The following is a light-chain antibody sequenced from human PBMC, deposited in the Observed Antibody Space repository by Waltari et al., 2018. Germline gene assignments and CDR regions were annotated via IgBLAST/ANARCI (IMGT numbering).Light chain of an antibody. J-gene: IGLJ2*01. CDR2: DVS. V-gene: IGLV2-14*03. Sequence: QSALTQPASVSGSPGQSITISCTGTNSDVGGYNYVSWYQQHPDKAPKLMIYDVSNRPSGVSNRFSGSKSGNTASLTISGLQAEDDGDYFCSSYTTSSTLVVFGGGTKLTVL. CDR1: NSDVGGYNY. CDR3: SSYTTSSTLVV.